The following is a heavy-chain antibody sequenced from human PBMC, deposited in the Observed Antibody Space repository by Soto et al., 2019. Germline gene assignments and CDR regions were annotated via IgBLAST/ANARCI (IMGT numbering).Heavy chain of an antibody. D-gene: IGHD4-17*01. CDR3: ATGSHRDYADYGYFEF. V-gene: IGHV3-9*01. CDR2: INWNTINI. Sequence: GGSLRLSCTASGFTFDDFAMHWVRQVPGKGLEWVSGINWNTINIAYADSVKGRLTIYRDNGKNSMYLQMNSLKTEDTALYYCATGSHRDYADYGYFEFWGQGALVTVSS. J-gene: IGHJ4*02. CDR1: GFTFDDFA.